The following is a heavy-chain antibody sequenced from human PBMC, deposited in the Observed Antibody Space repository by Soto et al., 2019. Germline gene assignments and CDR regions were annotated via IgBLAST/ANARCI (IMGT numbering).Heavy chain of an antibody. D-gene: IGHD4-17*01. Sequence: ASVKVSCKASGYTFTGYYMHWVRQAPGQGLEWMGWINPNSGGTNYAQKFQGWVTMTRDTSISTAYMELSRLRSDDTAVYYCARGSSEATVTAGAYYFDYWGQGTLVTVSS. J-gene: IGHJ4*02. V-gene: IGHV1-2*04. CDR2: INPNSGGT. CDR3: ARGSSEATVTAGAYYFDY. CDR1: GYTFTGYY.